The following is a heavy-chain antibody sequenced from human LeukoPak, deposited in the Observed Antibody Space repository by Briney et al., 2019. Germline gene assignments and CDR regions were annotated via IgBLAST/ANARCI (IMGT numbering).Heavy chain of an antibody. CDR2: IYYSGST. V-gene: IGHV4-39*02. J-gene: IGHJ4*02. Sequence: SETLSLTYTVSGGSISSSSYYWGWIRQPPGKGLEWIGSIYYSGSTYYNPSLKSRVTISVDTSKNQFSLKLSSVTAADTAVYYCAREDNYYDSSGYYHLDYWGQGTLVTVSS. CDR3: AREDNYYDSSGYYHLDY. D-gene: IGHD3-22*01. CDR1: GGSISSSSYY.